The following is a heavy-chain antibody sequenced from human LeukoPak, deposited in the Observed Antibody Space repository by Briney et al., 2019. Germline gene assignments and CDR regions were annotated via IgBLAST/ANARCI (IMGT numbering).Heavy chain of an antibody. CDR1: GFSFSSFG. J-gene: IGHJ6*03. CDR2: ISGDGRDT. CDR3: AKGNSGSYPNYYYYMDV. Sequence: GGSLRLSCAASGFSFSSFGMSWVRQAPGRGLQWVSSISGDGRDTFYADSVKGRFTVSRDNSKNTLYLQMNSLRAEDTAVYYCAKGNSGSYPNYYYYMDVWGKGTTVTVSS. D-gene: IGHD1-26*01. V-gene: IGHV3-23*01.